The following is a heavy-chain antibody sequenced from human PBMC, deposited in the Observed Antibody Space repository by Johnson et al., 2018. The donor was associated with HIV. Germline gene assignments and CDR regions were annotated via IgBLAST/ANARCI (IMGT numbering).Heavy chain of an antibody. D-gene: IGHD5-24*01. CDR3: AREWLYGFDI. Sequence: EVQLVESGGGLVQPGGSLRLSCGASGFSVSRNHMNWVRQVPGKGLEWVSVIYSGGSTYYADSVKGRFTISRDNSKNTLYLQMNRLRAEDTAVYYCAREWLYGFDIWGQGTMVTVSS. CDR1: GFSVSRNH. J-gene: IGHJ3*02. V-gene: IGHV3-66*01. CDR2: IYSGGST.